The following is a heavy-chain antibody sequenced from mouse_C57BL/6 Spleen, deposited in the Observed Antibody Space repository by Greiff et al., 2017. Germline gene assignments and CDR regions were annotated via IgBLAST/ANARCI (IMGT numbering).Heavy chain of an antibody. D-gene: IGHD2-5*01. CDR3: ASYSNYVNYYAMDY. J-gene: IGHJ4*01. CDR1: GFTFSDYG. Sequence: VQLQQSGGGLVKPGGSLKLSCAASGFTFSDYGMHWVRQAPEKGLEWVAYISSGSSTIYYADTVKGRFTISRDNAKNTLFLQMTSLRSEDTAMYYCASYSNYVNYYAMDYWGQGTSVTVSS. CDR2: ISSGSSTI. V-gene: IGHV5-17*01.